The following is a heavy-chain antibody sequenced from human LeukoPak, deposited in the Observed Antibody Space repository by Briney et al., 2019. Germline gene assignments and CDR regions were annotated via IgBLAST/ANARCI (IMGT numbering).Heavy chain of an antibody. V-gene: IGHV3-9*03. CDR1: GFTFDDYA. Sequence: GGSLRLSCAASGFTFDDYAMHWVRQAPGKGLEWVSGISWNSGSIGYADSVKGRFTISRDNAEDSLYLQMNSLRAEDMALYYCAKGRSSGWYDNWFDPWGQGTLVTVSS. CDR3: AKGRSSGWYDNWFDP. CDR2: ISWNSGSI. D-gene: IGHD6-19*01. J-gene: IGHJ5*02.